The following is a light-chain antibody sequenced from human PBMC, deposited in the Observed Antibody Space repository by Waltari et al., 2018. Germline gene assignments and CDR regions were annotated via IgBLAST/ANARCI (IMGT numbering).Light chain of an antibody. CDR3: QAYDRLSANVI. J-gene: IGLJ2*01. V-gene: IGLV1-40*01. Sequence: QSVLTQPPSVAGAPGQRVTISCTGSSSNIGAPYDVYWYQQSPGAAPKRLIYANFNRPSGVPDRFSGSRSGTAASLAITGLQSEDEAEYYCQAYDRLSANVIFCGGTRLTVL. CDR1: SSNIGAPYD. CDR2: ANF.